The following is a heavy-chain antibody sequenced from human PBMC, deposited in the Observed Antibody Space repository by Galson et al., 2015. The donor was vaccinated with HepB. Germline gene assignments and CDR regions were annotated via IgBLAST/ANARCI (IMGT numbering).Heavy chain of an antibody. CDR2: ISASGTTI. J-gene: IGHJ4*02. V-gene: IGHV3-48*03. CDR1: TFILSTYS. CDR3: VFLRGNDLKPLDY. Sequence: SLRLSCAASTFILSTYSMNWVRQAPGMGLEWLSYISASGTTIYYADSVKGRFTISRDNAKNSLYLQMNSLRPEDTAVYFCVFLRGNDLKPLDYWGQGIQVTVSS. D-gene: IGHD5-12*01.